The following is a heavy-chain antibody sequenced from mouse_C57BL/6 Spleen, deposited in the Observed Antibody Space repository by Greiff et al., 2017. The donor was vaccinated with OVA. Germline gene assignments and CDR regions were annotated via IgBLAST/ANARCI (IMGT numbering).Heavy chain of an antibody. J-gene: IGHJ1*03. CDR3: ARDTTASGGDWYFDV. CDR2: INPSNGGT. Sequence: QVQLQQPGTELVKPGASVKLSCKASGYTFTSYWMHWVKQRPGQGLEWIGNINPSNGGTTYNEKFKSKATLTVDKSSSTAYMQLSSLTSEDSAVYYCARDTTASGGDWYFDVWGTGTTVTVSS. D-gene: IGHD1-2*01. V-gene: IGHV1-53*01. CDR1: GYTFTSYW.